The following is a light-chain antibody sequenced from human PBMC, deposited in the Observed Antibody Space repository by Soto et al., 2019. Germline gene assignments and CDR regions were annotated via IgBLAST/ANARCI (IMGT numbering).Light chain of an antibody. CDR2: SND. CDR1: VSNIGSNT. J-gene: IGLJ1*01. CDR3: AAWDDSLNVYV. Sequence: QSVLTQPPSASGPPGQRVTISCSGSVSNIGSNTVNWYQHLPGTAPRLLIYSNDQRPSGVPDRVSGSKSGTSASLAISGLQSEDEADYYCAAWDDSLNVYVFGTGTKVTVL. V-gene: IGLV1-44*01.